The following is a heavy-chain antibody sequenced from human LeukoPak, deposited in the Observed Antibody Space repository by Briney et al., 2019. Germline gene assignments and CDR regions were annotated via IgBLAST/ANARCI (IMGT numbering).Heavy chain of an antibody. J-gene: IGHJ4*02. D-gene: IGHD3-16*02. CDR3: AEMGLHLGELSAFDY. Sequence: GGSLRLSCAASGFTFSSYAMSWVRQAPGKGLEWVSAISGSGGSTYYADSVKGRFTISRDNSKNTLYLQMNSLRAEDTAVYYCAEMGLHLGELSAFDYWGQGTLVTVSS. CDR2: ISGSGGST. CDR1: GFTFSSYA. V-gene: IGHV3-23*01.